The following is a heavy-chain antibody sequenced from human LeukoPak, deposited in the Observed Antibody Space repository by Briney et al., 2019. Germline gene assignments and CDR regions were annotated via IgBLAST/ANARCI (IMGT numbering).Heavy chain of an antibody. CDR1: GGSFSGYY. J-gene: IGHJ3*02. CDR3: ARRSYSPRNAFDI. V-gene: IGHV4-34*01. D-gene: IGHD2-21*01. Sequence: SETLSLTCAVYGGSFSGYYWSWIRQPPGKGLEWIGEINHSGSTNYNPSLKSRVTISVDTPKNQFSLKLSSVTAADTAVYYCARRSYSPRNAFDIWGQGTMVTVSS. CDR2: INHSGST.